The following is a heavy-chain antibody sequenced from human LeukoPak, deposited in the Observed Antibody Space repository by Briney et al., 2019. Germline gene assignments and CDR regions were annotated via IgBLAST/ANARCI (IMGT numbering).Heavy chain of an antibody. D-gene: IGHD1-14*01. V-gene: IGHV4-59*01. J-gene: IGHJ3*01. CDR3: SRGPWSTGDAFGV. CDR2: IYYSGST. Sequence: SETLSLTCTVSGGSISTYYWSWIRQRPGKGLEWIGYIYYSGSTNYNPPLKNRVTISLDTSKNRFSLKLNSVTAADTAVYYCSRGPWSTGDAFGVWGQGTMVSVSS. CDR1: GGSISTYY.